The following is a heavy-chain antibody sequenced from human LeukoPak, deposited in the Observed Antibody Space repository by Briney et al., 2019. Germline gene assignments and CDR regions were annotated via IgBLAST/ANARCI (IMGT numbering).Heavy chain of an antibody. Sequence: SETLSLTCAVYGGSFSGYYWSWIRQPPGKGLEWIGEINHSGSTDYNPTLKSRVTISVDTSKNEFSLKLSSVTSADPAVHSCAREHYYGRSGYTLIDDWGQGTLVTVSS. CDR1: GGSFSGYY. D-gene: IGHD3-22*01. V-gene: IGHV4-34*01. J-gene: IGHJ4*02. CDR2: INHSGST. CDR3: AREHYYGRSGYTLIDD.